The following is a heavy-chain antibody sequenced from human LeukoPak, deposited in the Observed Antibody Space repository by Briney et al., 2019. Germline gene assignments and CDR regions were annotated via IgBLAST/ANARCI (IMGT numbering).Heavy chain of an antibody. Sequence: SVKVSCKASGVTFSSYAISWVRQAPGQGLEWMGGIIPIFGTANYAQKFQGRVTITADESTSTAYMELSSLRSEDTAVYYCATSPMTGPYYFDYWGQGTLVTVSS. CDR3: ATSPMTGPYYFDY. CDR2: IIPIFGTA. J-gene: IGHJ4*02. D-gene: IGHD3-9*01. CDR1: GVTFSSYA. V-gene: IGHV1-69*01.